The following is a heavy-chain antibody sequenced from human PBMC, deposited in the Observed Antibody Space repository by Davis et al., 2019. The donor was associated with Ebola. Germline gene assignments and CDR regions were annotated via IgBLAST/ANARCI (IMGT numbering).Heavy chain of an antibody. D-gene: IGHD3-10*01. Sequence: GESLKISCAASGFTFSDYYMSWIRQAPGKGLEWVANIKQDGSEKYYVDSVKGRFTIFRDNAKNTVILQMNSLGGEDTAVYYCAREPGSGSYYSPWGQGTLVTVSS. CDR1: GFTFSDYY. V-gene: IGHV3-7*01. CDR2: IKQDGSEK. J-gene: IGHJ5*02. CDR3: AREPGSGSYYSP.